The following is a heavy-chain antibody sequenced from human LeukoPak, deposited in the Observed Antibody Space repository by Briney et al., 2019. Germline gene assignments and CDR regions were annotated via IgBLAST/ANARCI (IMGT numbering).Heavy chain of an antibody. CDR3: AVRYCSSTSCYSNDAFDI. CDR2: IIPIFGTA. Sequence: GSSVKVSCKASGGTFSSYAINWVRQAPGQGLEWMGGIIPIFGTANYAQKFQSRVTITADKSTSTAYMELSSLRSEDTAVYYCAVRYCSSTSCYSNDAFDIWGQGTMVTVSS. D-gene: IGHD2-2*01. CDR1: GGTFSSYA. V-gene: IGHV1-69*06. J-gene: IGHJ3*02.